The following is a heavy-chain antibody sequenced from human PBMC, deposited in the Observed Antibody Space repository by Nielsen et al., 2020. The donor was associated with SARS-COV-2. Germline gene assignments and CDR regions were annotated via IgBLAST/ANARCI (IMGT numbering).Heavy chain of an antibody. J-gene: IGHJ6*03. CDR2: LWYDGSNE. Sequence: GESLKISCAASGFSFSRYAMHWVRQAPGKGLEWVASLWYDGSNEYYGESLKGRVTISRDTPNNMLYLQMKSLRDEDTAVYYCARDGGGYNYCYYMDVWGKGTTVTVSS. CDR3: ARDGGGYNYCYYMDV. V-gene: IGHV3-33*01. CDR1: GFSFSRYA. D-gene: IGHD2-21*01.